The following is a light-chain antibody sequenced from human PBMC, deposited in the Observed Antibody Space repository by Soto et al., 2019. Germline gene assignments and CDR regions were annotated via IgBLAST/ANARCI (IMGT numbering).Light chain of an antibody. Sequence: DFQLTQSPSFLSASVGDRVTITCRASQGISSFLAWYQQKPGKAPKLLIYPASTLQSGVPSRFSGSGSGTEFTLTISSLQPEDFATYYCQQPKSFPRTFGQGTKVEIK. V-gene: IGKV1-9*01. CDR3: QQPKSFPRT. J-gene: IGKJ1*01. CDR1: QGISSF. CDR2: PAS.